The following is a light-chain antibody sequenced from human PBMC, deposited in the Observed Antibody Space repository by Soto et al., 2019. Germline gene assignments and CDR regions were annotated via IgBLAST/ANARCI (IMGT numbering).Light chain of an antibody. CDR1: QSVSSY. Sequence: EIVLTQSPATLSLSPGERATLSCRASQSVSSYLAWYQQKPGQAPRLLIYDASNRATGIPARFSGSGSGTDFTLTISSLEPEDFAVYYCQQRSNWPPITFGPVTKVDIK. V-gene: IGKV3-11*01. CDR2: DAS. J-gene: IGKJ3*01. CDR3: QQRSNWPPIT.